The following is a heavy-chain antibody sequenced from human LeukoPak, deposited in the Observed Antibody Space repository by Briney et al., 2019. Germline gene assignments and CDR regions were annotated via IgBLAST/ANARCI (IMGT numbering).Heavy chain of an antibody. V-gene: IGHV4-31*03. J-gene: IGHJ3*02. Sequence: SQTLSLTCTVSGGSTSGGGYYWSWIRQHPGKGLEWIGNIYYSGSTYYNPSLESRVTISVDTSKNQFSLKLSSVTAADTAVYYCARERGWLDAFDIWGQGTMVTVSS. CDR1: GGSTSGGGYY. D-gene: IGHD6-19*01. CDR3: ARERGWLDAFDI. CDR2: IYYSGST.